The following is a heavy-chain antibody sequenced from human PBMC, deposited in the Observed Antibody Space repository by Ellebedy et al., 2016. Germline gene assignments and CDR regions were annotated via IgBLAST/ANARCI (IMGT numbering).Heavy chain of an antibody. CDR1: GGSFSGYY. CDR2: INHSGST. Sequence: SQTLSLTCAVYGGSFSGYYWSWIRQPPGKGLEWIGEINHSGSTNYNPSLKSRVTISLDTSKNQFSLKLSSVTAADTAVYYCARLGITGRYYGMDVWGQGTTVTVSS. CDR3: ARLGITGRYYGMDV. V-gene: IGHV4-34*01. D-gene: IGHD3-16*01. J-gene: IGHJ6*02.